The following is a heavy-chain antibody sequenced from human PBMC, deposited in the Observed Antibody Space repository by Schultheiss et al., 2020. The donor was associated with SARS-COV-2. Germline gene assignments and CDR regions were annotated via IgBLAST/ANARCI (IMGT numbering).Heavy chain of an antibody. Sequence: SETLSLTCTVSGGSISSYYWSWIRQPPGKGLEWIGYVYHTGTTDYNPSLASRVTMSVDTSKNQFSLKLTSVTAADTAVYFCARDGRYNWNPENAFDIWGQGTMVTVSS. D-gene: IGHD1-1*01. J-gene: IGHJ3*02. CDR1: GGSISSYY. CDR2: VYHTGTT. CDR3: ARDGRYNWNPENAFDI. V-gene: IGHV4-59*01.